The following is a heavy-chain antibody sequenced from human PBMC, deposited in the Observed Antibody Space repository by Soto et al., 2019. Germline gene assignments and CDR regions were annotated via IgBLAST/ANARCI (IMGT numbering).Heavy chain of an antibody. J-gene: IGHJ3*02. Sequence: QLQLVVSGGGVVQPWRSLRLSCAASGFIFSQYGMHVVRQTPDKGLELVGLIGRDGSRHFYGESVKGRFTIFRDNSKNTLYLQIDSLIVVYTGLYLCARDDDIPAHALDMLGQGTVVTVS. V-gene: IGHV3-30*03. CDR1: GFIFSQYG. CDR2: IGRDGSRH. CDR3: ARDDDIPAHALDM. D-gene: IGHD2-15*01.